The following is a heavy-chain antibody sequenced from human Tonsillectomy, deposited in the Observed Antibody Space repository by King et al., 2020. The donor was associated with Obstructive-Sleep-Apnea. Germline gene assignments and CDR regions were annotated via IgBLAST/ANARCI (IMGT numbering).Heavy chain of an antibody. V-gene: IGHV3-30*04. J-gene: IGHJ3*02. D-gene: IGHD5-24*01. Sequence: VQLVESGGGVVQPGRSLRLSCAASGFTFSSYAMHWVRQAPGKGLEWVAVISYDGSNKYYADSVKGRFTISRDNSKNTLYLQMNSLRAEDTAVYYCAREEMATLGAFDIWAKGQWSPSLQ. CDR1: GFTFSSYA. CDR2: ISYDGSNK. CDR3: AREEMATLGAFDI.